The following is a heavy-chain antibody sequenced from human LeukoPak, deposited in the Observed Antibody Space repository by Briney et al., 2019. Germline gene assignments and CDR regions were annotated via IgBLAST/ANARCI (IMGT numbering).Heavy chain of an antibody. CDR3: ATIDPYSSSSGDY. V-gene: IGHV1-18*01. Sequence: ASVKVSFTASGYTFTIYGISWVRQAPGQGLEWMGWISAYNGNTNYAQRLQGRVTMTTDTSTSTAYMELRSLRSDDTAVYYCATIDPYSSSSGDYWGQGTLVTVSS. J-gene: IGHJ4*02. D-gene: IGHD6-6*01. CDR2: ISAYNGNT. CDR1: GYTFTIYG.